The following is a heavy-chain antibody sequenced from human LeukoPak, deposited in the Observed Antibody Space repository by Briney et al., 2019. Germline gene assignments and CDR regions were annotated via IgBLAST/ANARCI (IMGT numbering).Heavy chain of an antibody. V-gene: IGHV1-8*01. D-gene: IGHD1-14*01. Sequence: ASVKVSCKASGYEFVSYDINWVRQATGQGLEWMGWMNPDSENTGYAPKFQGRVTMTSDRSTRTAYMELTGLKSEDTCVYFCARGPLAPLVGIDRRKDYWGQGTQVTVSS. CDR2: MNPDSENT. CDR3: ARGPLAPLVGIDRRKDY. CDR1: GYEFVSYD. J-gene: IGHJ4*02.